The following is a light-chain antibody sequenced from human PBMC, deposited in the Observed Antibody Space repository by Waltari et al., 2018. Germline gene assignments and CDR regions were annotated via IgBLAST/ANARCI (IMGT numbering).Light chain of an antibody. CDR3: GSYTARSTYV. CDR2: DVT. Sequence: QSALTQPASVSGSPGPSITISCTGANSDVGGYNYVPWYQQYPGKAPKLIIYDVTQRPSGISNRFSGSKSGNTASLTISGLQTEDEAYYHCGSYTARSTYVFGTGTKVTVL. CDR1: NSDVGGYNY. J-gene: IGLJ1*01. V-gene: IGLV2-14*03.